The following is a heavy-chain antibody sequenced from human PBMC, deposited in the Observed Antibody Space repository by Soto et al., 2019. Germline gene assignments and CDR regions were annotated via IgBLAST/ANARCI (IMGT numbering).Heavy chain of an antibody. Sequence: GGSLRLSCAASGLPFSRYAMQWVRQAPGKGLEWVAVMSYDGRNKYHIDSVKGRFTISRDNSKNTLYLEMNSLRAEDTAVYYCASGSYFDYWGQGTVVPVSS. CDR2: MSYDGRNK. CDR1: GLPFSRYA. J-gene: IGHJ4*02. CDR3: ASGSYFDY. D-gene: IGHD1-26*01. V-gene: IGHV3-30*04.